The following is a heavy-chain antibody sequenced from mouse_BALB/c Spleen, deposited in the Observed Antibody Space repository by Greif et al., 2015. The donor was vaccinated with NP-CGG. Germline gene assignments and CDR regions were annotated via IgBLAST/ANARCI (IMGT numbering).Heavy chain of an antibody. CDR3: ARRTGTEAMDY. Sequence: VQLQQSGPEQVKPGASVKISCKGSDCTFTDYYINWVKQKPGQGLEWIGWIYPGSGNTKYNEKFKGKATLTVDTSSSTAYMQLSSLTSEDTAVYFCARRTGTEAMDYWGQGTSVTVSS. D-gene: IGHD4-1*01. V-gene: IGHV1-84*02. CDR2: IYPGSGNT. CDR1: DCTFTDYY. J-gene: IGHJ4*01.